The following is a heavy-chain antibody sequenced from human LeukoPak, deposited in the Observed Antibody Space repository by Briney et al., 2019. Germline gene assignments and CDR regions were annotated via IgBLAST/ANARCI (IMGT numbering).Heavy chain of an antibody. V-gene: IGHV3-23*01. CDR2: ITTSDGNT. CDR3: AKDGGLWVSAHWGDS. J-gene: IGHJ4*02. Sequence: GGSLRLSCAASGFSFSSYWMSWVRQAPGKGLEWVSTITTSDGNTYYADSVKGRFTVSRDNSKNTLYLQMNSLRAEDTAVYYCAKDGGLWVSAHWGDSWGRGTLVTVSS. D-gene: IGHD7-27*01. CDR1: GFSFSSYW.